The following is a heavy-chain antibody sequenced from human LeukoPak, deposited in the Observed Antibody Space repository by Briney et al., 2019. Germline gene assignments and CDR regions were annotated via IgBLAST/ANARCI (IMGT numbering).Heavy chain of an antibody. D-gene: IGHD3-10*01. Sequence: SETLSLTCAVYGGSFSGYYWSWIRQPPGKGLEWIGEINHSGSTNYNPSLKSRVTISVDRSKNQFSLKLSSVTAADTAVYYCARGGLLLWFGESPYGMDVWGQGTTVTVSS. CDR1: GGSFSGYY. V-gene: IGHV4-34*01. CDR2: INHSGST. CDR3: ARGGLLLWFGESPYGMDV. J-gene: IGHJ6*02.